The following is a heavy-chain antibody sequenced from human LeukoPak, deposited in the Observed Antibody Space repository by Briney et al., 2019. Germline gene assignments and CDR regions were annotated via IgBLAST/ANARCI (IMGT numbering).Heavy chain of an antibody. CDR3: ARGPWGVIADFDY. D-gene: IGHD3-10*01. CDR2: INAGNGNT. V-gene: IGHV1-3*01. Sequence: ASVKVSCKASGYSFTSYTMHWVRQASGQRLEWMGWINAGNGNTKYLKKFQGRVTITRDTSASTVYMELSSLRSEDTAVYYCARGPWGVIADFDYWGQGTLVTVSS. CDR1: GYSFTSYT. J-gene: IGHJ4*02.